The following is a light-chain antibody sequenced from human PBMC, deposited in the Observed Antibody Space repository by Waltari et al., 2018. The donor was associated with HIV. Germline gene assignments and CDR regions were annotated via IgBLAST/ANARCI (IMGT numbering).Light chain of an antibody. CDR3: QQYNLWPPIT. CDR1: QSVATN. Sequence: TLSVAPGERATFSCRASQSVATNLAWYQQKPGQAPRLLIHSASTRATGVPPRFSGSGSGTEFTLTISSLQSEDFAIYYCQQYNLWPPITFGQGTRLE. V-gene: IGKV3-15*01. J-gene: IGKJ5*01. CDR2: SAS.